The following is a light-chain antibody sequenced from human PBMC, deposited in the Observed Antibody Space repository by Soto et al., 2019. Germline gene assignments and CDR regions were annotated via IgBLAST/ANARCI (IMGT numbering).Light chain of an antibody. Sequence: EIVMTQSPATLSVSPGERATLSCRASQSVSSKLAWYQQKPGQAPRLLIYGASPRATGIPARFSGSGSGTEFTLTISSLQSEDFAVYYCQQYNSGYTFGQGTKLEIK. J-gene: IGKJ2*01. CDR3: QQYNSGYT. CDR2: GAS. CDR1: QSVSSK. V-gene: IGKV3-15*01.